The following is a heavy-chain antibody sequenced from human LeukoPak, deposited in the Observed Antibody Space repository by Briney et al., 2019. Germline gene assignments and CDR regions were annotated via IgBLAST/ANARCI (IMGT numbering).Heavy chain of an antibody. CDR2: IKQDGSEK. J-gene: IGHJ4*02. Sequence: GGSLRLSCAASGFTFSRYWMTWVRQAPGKGLEWVANIKQDGSEKYYVDSVKGRFTISRDNAKNSLYLQMNRLRAEDTAVYYCAREGSQSASGTYPGNDWGQGTLVTVSS. CDR3: AREGSQSASGTYPGND. CDR1: GFTFSRYW. D-gene: IGHD1-26*01. V-gene: IGHV3-7*01.